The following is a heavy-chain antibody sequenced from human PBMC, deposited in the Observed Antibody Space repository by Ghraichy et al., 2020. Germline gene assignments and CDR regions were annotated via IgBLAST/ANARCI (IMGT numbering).Heavy chain of an antibody. CDR3: ARDSSGWYTPNDWYFDL. D-gene: IGHD6-13*01. CDR1: GGSISSYY. V-gene: IGHV4-59*01. CDR2: IYYRGST. J-gene: IGHJ2*01. Sequence: SETLSLTCTVSGGSISSYYWSWIRQPPEKGLEWIGYIYYRGSTNYNPSLKSRVTISIDTPKTQFSLRLSSVTAADTAVYYCARDSSGWYTPNDWYFDLWGRGTLVTVSS.